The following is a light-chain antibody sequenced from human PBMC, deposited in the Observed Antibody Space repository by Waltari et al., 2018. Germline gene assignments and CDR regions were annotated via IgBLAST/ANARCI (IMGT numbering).Light chain of an antibody. J-gene: IGLJ1*01. CDR1: KLGSKY. CDR3: QAWDSSAFV. V-gene: IGLV3-1*01. Sequence: SYEVTQPPSVSVSPRQRATITCSGEKLGSKYVSWYQQKSGQSPVLVIYRDDKRPSGIPERFSGSNAGNPATLTISGTQPMDEADYYCQAWDSSAFVVGAGTKVTVL. CDR2: RDD.